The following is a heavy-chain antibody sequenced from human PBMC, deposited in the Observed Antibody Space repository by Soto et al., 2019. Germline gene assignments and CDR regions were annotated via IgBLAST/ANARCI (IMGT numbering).Heavy chain of an antibody. V-gene: IGHV4-30-4*01. J-gene: IGHJ4*02. CDR2: IYYSGST. Sequence: SETLSLTCTVSGGSISSGDYYWSWIRQPPGKGLEWIGYIYYSGSTYYNPSLKSRVTISVDTSKNQFPLKLSSVTAADTAVYYCARGGRXYYYDSSGHEAGYYFDYWGQGTLVTVSS. D-gene: IGHD3-22*01. CDR3: ARGGRXYYYDSSGHEAGYYFDY. CDR1: GGSISSGDYY.